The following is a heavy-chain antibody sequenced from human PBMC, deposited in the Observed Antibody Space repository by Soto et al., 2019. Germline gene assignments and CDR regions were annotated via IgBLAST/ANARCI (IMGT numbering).Heavy chain of an antibody. CDR2: IIPIFGTA. V-gene: IGHV1-69*12. CDR1: GGTFSSYA. CDR3: ARDSRIAAAAYYYYGMDV. D-gene: IGHD6-13*01. Sequence: QVQLVQSGAGVKKPGSSVKVSCKASGGTFSSYAISWVRQAPGQGLEWMGGIIPIFGTANYAQKFQGRVTITADESTSTAYMELSSLRSEDTAVYYCARDSRIAAAAYYYYGMDVWGQGTTVTVSS. J-gene: IGHJ6*02.